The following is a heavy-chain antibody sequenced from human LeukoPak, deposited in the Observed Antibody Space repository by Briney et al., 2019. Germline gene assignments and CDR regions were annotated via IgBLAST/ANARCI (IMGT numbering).Heavy chain of an antibody. CDR3: ARARSLAVTQPRWYFDL. J-gene: IGHJ2*01. V-gene: IGHV4-30-4*01. Sequence: PSETLSLTCTVSGGSISSGDYYWSWIRQPPGKGLEWIGYIYYSGSTYYNPSLKSRVTISVDTSKNQFSLKLSSVTAADTAVYYCARARSLAVTQPRWYFDLWGRGTLVTVSS. CDR1: GGSISSGDYY. CDR2: IYYSGST. D-gene: IGHD2-21*02.